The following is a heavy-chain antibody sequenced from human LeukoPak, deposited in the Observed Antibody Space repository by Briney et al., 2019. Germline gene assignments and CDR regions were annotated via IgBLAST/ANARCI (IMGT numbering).Heavy chain of an antibody. J-gene: IGHJ4*02. CDR1: GYTFTDYY. CDR3: TTRGGDTLMRTEAFDY. D-gene: IGHD3-16*01. V-gene: IGHV1-2*02. Sequence: GASVKVSCTASGYTFTDYYIHWVRQAPGQGLEWVWWMNPDSGGTNYAQKFKGRVTMTRDTSINTAYMDLRRLTSDDTAIYYCTTRGGDTLMRTEAFDYWGLGTLVTVSS. CDR2: MNPDSGGT.